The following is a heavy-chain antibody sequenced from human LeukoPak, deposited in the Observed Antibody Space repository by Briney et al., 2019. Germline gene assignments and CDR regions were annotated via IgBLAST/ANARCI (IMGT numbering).Heavy chain of an antibody. Sequence: GGSLRLSCAASGFTFSSYAMNWVRQAPGKGLEWVSTISGSGGNTYYFVKGRFTISRDNSKNTLYLQMNSLRAEDTAVYYCAKGYCSSTSCKESFFDYWGQGTLVTVSS. V-gene: IGHV3-23*01. J-gene: IGHJ4*02. D-gene: IGHD2-2*01. CDR2: ISGSGGNT. CDR1: GFTFSSYA. CDR3: AKGYCSSTSCKESFFDY.